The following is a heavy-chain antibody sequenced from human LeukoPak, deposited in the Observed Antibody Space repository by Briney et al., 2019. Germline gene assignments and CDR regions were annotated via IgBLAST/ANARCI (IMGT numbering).Heavy chain of an antibody. CDR1: GYIFTGYY. Sequence: SVKVSCKASGYIFTGYYMHWVRQAPGQGLEWMGGIIPIFGATHYAQQFQGRVTITADGSTGTVYMELSSLRSEDTAVYYCASQDDGSGRSYWYFNLWGRGTLVTVSS. CDR2: IIPIFGAT. CDR3: ASQDDGSGRSYWYFNL. J-gene: IGHJ2*01. D-gene: IGHD3-22*01. V-gene: IGHV1-69*13.